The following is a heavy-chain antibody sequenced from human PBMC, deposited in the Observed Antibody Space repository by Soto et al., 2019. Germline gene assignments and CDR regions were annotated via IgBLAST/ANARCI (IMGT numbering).Heavy chain of an antibody. J-gene: IGHJ4*02. Sequence: GGSLRLSCAASGFTFSSYAMSWVRQAPGKGLEWVSGISGSGDSTYYADSVKGRFTISRDNSKNTLYLQMNSLRAEDTAVYYCAKAPIADYYDSSGYPYYFDYWGQGTLVTVSS. CDR1: GFTFSSYA. D-gene: IGHD3-22*01. CDR3: AKAPIADYYDSSGYPYYFDY. V-gene: IGHV3-23*01. CDR2: ISGSGDST.